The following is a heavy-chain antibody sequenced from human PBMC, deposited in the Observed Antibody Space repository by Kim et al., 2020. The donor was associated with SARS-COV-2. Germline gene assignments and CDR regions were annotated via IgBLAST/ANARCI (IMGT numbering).Heavy chain of an antibody. J-gene: IGHJ4*02. V-gene: IGHV3-73*01. D-gene: IGHD3-16*01. CDR1: GFTFSAST. CDR2: VRNKANTYAT. CDR3: FTSHFGY. Sequence: GGSLRLSCAASGFTFSASTVHWVRQASGKGLEWVGRVRNKANTYATGYVATVKGRFSISRDDSMNMAYLESTSLKNEDTGVYYSFTSHFGYWGQGTLVTVSS.